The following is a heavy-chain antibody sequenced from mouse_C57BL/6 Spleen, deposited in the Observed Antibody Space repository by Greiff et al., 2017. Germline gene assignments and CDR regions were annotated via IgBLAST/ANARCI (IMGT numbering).Heavy chain of an antibody. J-gene: IGHJ2*01. V-gene: IGHV1-55*01. CDR2: IYPGSGST. CDR3: ARRQLGLLLFDY. Sequence: QVQLQQPGAELVKPGASVKMSCKASGYTFTSYWITWVKQRPGQGLEWIGDIYPGSGSTNYNEKFKSKATLTVDTSSSTAYMQLSSLTSEDSAVYYCARRQLGLLLFDYWGQGTTLTVSS. D-gene: IGHD3-1*01. CDR1: GYTFTSYW.